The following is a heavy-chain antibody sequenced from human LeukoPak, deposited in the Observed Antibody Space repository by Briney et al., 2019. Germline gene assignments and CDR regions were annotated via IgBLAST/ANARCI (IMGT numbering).Heavy chain of an antibody. CDR3: ATQSIAVTGRYYFDY. Sequence: SGGSLRLSCAASGFTFSSYWMSWVRQAPGKGLEWVANIKQDGSEKYYVDSVKGRFTISRDNAKNSLYLQMNSLRAEDTAVYYCATQSIAVTGRYYFDYWGQGTLVTVSS. CDR2: IKQDGSEK. D-gene: IGHD6-19*01. CDR1: GFTFSSYW. V-gene: IGHV3-7*01. J-gene: IGHJ4*02.